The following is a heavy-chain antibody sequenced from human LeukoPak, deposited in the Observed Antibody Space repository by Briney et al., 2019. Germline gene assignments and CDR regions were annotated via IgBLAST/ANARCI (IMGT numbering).Heavy chain of an antibody. J-gene: IGHJ5*02. CDR1: GASISRSS. D-gene: IGHD1-1*01. CDR3: ARHGTSGTNLNWFDP. V-gene: IGHV4-59*01. CDR2: IYYSGST. Sequence: SETLSLTCTVSGASISRSSWSWIRQPPGKGLEWIGYIYYSGSTNYNPSLKSRVTISVDTSKNQFSLKLSPVTAADTVVYYCARHGTSGTNLNWFDPWGQGTLVTVSS.